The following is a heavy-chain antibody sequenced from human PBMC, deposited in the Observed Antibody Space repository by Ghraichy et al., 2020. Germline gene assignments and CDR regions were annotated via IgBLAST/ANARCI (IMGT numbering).Heavy chain of an antibody. CDR3: TTRIVGAHYYYYGMDV. CDR2: IKSKTDGGTT. D-gene: IGHD1-26*01. V-gene: IGHV3-15*01. J-gene: IGHJ6*01. CDR1: GFTFSNAW. Sequence: GGSLRLSCAASGFTFSNAWMSWVRQAPGKGLEWVGGIKSKTDGGTTDYAAHVKGRFTISRDDSKNTLYLQMNSLKTEDTAVYYCTTRIVGAHYYYYGMDVWRRGTTVTVSS.